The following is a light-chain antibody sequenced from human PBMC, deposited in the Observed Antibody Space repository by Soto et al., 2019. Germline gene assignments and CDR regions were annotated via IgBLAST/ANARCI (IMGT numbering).Light chain of an antibody. CDR1: LAIGTS. CDR2: TAS. CDR3: QKYNSVPLT. J-gene: IGKJ4*01. Sequence: DIQMTQSPSSLSASVGDRVTITCRASLAIGTSLAWYQQKPGTVPKLLIYTASALKSGLPSRFSGSGSGTDFTLTISSLQPEDVATYSCQKYNSVPLTFGGGTKVEIK. V-gene: IGKV1-27*01.